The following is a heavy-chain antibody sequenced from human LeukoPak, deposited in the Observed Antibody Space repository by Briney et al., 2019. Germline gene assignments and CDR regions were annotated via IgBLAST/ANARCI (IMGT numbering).Heavy chain of an antibody. V-gene: IGHV4-34*01. CDR1: GGSFSGYY. J-gene: IGHJ5*02. Sequence: SETLSLTCAVYGGSFSGYYWSWIRQPPGKGLEWIGEINHSGSTNYNPSLKSRVTISVDTSKNQFSLKLSSVTAADTAVYYCARHYGFYYGSGMSWFDPWGQGTLVTVSS. CDR2: INHSGST. D-gene: IGHD3-10*01. CDR3: ARHYGFYYGSGMSWFDP.